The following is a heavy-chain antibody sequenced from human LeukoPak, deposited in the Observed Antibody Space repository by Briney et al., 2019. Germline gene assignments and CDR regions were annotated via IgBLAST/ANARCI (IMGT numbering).Heavy chain of an antibody. J-gene: IGHJ5*02. CDR1: GGSFSGYF. D-gene: IGHD1-1*01. Sequence: SETLSLTCAVYGGSFSGYFWNWIRQPPGKGLEWIGEINHSGSINYNPSLKSRATISVDRSKNRFSLKLTSVTAADTAVYYCARANEISNYNWFDPWGQGTLVTVSS. CDR3: ARANEISNYNWFDP. V-gene: IGHV4-34*01. CDR2: INHSGSI.